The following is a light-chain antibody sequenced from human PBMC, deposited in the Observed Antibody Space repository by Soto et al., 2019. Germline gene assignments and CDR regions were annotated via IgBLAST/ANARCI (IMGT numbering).Light chain of an antibody. CDR2: EDN. J-gene: IGLJ3*02. CDR3: CSYGGSSTFV. CDR1: SSDVGGYNL. Sequence: QSVLTQPASVSASPGQSITISCAGTSSDVGGYNLVSWYQQHPGKAPKLMIYEDNKRPSGVSNRFSGSKSGSTASLTISGLQAEDEAEYYCCSYGGSSTFVFGGGTKLTVL. V-gene: IGLV2-23*02.